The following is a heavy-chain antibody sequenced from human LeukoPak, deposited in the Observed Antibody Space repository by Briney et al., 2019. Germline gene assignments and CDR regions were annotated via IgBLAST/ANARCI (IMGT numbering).Heavy chain of an antibody. CDR3: ARGRSSWYLRWFDP. CDR1: GGSISSGGYY. D-gene: IGHD6-13*01. Sequence: SETLSLTCTVSGGSISSGGYYWSWIRQHPGKGLEWIGYIYYSGSTYYNPSLKSRVTISVDKSKNQFSLKLSSVTAADTAVYYCARGRSSWYLRWFDPWGQGTLVTVSS. V-gene: IGHV4-31*03. J-gene: IGHJ5*02. CDR2: IYYSGST.